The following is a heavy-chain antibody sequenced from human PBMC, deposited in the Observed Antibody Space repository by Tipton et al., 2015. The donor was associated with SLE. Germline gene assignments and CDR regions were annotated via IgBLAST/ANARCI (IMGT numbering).Heavy chain of an antibody. J-gene: IGHJ4*02. V-gene: IGHV1-2*04. CDR1: GYTFTGYY. Sequence: QLVQSGAEVKKPGASVKVSCKASGYTFTGYYIHWVRQAPGQGLEWMGWINPNSGGTNYAQRFQGWVTMTRDTSISTAYMELSRLRSDDTAVYYCARGLDSSGWYGVYFDYWGQGTLVTVSS. CDR3: ARGLDSSGWYGVYFDY. CDR2: INPNSGGT. D-gene: IGHD6-19*01.